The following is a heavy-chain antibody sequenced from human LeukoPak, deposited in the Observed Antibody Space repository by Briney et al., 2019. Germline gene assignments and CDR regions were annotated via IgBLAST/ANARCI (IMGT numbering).Heavy chain of an antibody. D-gene: IGHD3-22*01. CDR2: IYTGGGT. Sequence: GGSLRLSCAVSGFIVGTNFMSWVRQAPGKGLEWVSVIYTGGGTDHADSVKGRFTISRDNSKNTLSLQMNSLRADDTAIYYCTRSGYRHPYHFESWGQGTLVIVSS. V-gene: IGHV3-53*01. J-gene: IGHJ4*02. CDR1: GFIVGTNF. CDR3: TRSGYRHPYHFES.